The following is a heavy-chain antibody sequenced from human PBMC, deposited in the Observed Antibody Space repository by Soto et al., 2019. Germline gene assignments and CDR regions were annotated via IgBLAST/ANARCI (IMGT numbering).Heavy chain of an antibody. CDR1: GYTFTGYY. CDR2: INPKLGGT. D-gene: IGHD2-8*01. Sequence: ASVKVSCKASGYTFTGYYIHWVRQAPGQGLEWMGRINPKLGGTNYAQKFQGRVTITADTSITTAYMELRRLRSEDTAVYYCARDTGGCTNGVCPYYYYMDVWGKGTTVTVSS. J-gene: IGHJ6*03. CDR3: ARDTGGCTNGVCPYYYYMDV. V-gene: IGHV1-2*02.